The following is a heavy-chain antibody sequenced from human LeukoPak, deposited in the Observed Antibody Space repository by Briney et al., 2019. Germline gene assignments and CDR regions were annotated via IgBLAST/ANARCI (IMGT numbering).Heavy chain of an antibody. D-gene: IGHD2-2*01. CDR3: ARGAVPAAMGYDAFDI. CDR2: INPNSGGT. V-gene: IGHV1-2*02. J-gene: IGHJ3*02. Sequence: AASVKVSCKASGYTFTGYYMHWVRQAPGQGLEWMGWINPNSGGTNYAQKFQGRVTMTRDTSISTAYMELSRLRSDDTAVYYCARGAVPAAMGYDAFDIWGQGTMVTVSS. CDR1: GYTFTGYY.